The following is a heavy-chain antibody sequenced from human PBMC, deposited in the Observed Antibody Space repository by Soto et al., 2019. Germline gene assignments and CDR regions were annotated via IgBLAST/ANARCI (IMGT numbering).Heavy chain of an antibody. J-gene: IGHJ5*02. Sequence: PSETLFLTCTVSGGSISSYYWSWIRQPPGKGLEWIGYIYYSGSTNYNPSLKSRVTISVDTSKNQFSLKLSSVTAADTAVYYCARVLLSRGWTRNWFDPWGQGTLVTVSS. CDR3: ARVLLSRGWTRNWFDP. CDR2: IYYSGST. D-gene: IGHD2-15*01. V-gene: IGHV4-59*01. CDR1: GGSISSYY.